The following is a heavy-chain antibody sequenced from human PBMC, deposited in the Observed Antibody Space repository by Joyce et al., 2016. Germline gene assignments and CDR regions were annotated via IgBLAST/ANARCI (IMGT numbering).Heavy chain of an antibody. D-gene: IGHD4-17*01. CDR2: IYSGGSGGST. CDR3: ARSLAYDYGDYIFNY. CDR1: GFTVSSNY. V-gene: IGHV3-53*01. J-gene: IGHJ4*02. Sequence: EVQLVESGGGLIQPGGSLRLSCAASGFTVSSNYMSWVRQAPGKGLEWVSIIYSGGSGGSTYYADSVKGRFTISRDNSKNTLYLQMNNLRAEDTAVYYCARSLAYDYGDYIFNYWGQGTLVTVSS.